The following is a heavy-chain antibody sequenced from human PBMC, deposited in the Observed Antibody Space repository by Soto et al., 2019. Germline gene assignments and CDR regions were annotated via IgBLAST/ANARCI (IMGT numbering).Heavy chain of an antibody. D-gene: IGHD3-3*01. J-gene: IGHJ6*02. V-gene: IGHV3-33*01. CDR3: ARDLVGSGVGNYYYGMDV. Sequence: PGGSLRLSCAASGFTFSSYGMHWVRQAPGKGLEWVAVIWYDGSNKYYADSVKGRFTISRDNSKNSLYLQMNSLRAEDTAVYYCARDLVGSGVGNYYYGMDVWGQGTTVTVSS. CDR2: IWYDGSNK. CDR1: GFTFSSYG.